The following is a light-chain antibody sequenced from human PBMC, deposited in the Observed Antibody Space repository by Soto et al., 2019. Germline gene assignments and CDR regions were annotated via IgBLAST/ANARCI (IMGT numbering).Light chain of an antibody. CDR1: SSDVGGYNY. V-gene: IGLV2-14*01. J-gene: IGLJ2*01. CDR2: DVS. CDR3: SSYTSSSTPVV. Sequence: QSVLTHPASVSWSPGQSITISCTGTSSDVGGYNYVSWYQQHPGKAPKLMIYDVSNRPSGVSNRFSGSKSGNTASLTISGLRAEDEADYSCSSYTSSSTPVVFGGGTKVTVL.